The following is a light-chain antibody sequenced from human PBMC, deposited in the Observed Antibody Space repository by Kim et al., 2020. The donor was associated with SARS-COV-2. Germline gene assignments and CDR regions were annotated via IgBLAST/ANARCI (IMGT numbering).Light chain of an antibody. J-gene: IGLJ3*02. Sequence: ELTRPPSASGTPGQRVTISCSGSSSNFESLFVHWYQQLPGTAPKLLIYRTNQRPSGVPDRFSGSKSGTSASLAISGLRPEDEADYYCAAWDDSLSGRVFGGGTQLTVL. CDR2: RTN. V-gene: IGLV1-47*01. CDR3: AAWDDSLSGRV. CDR1: SSNFESLF.